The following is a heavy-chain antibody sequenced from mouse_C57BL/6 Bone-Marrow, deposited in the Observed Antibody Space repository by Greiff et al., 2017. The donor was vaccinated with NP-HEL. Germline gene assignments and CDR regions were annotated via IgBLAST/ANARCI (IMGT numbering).Heavy chain of an antibody. CDR2: ISYDGSN. CDR1: GYSITSGYY. J-gene: IGHJ4*01. Sequence: EVKLVESGPGLVKPSQSLSLTCSVTGYSITSGYYWNWIRQFPGNKLEWMGYISYDGSNNYNPSLKNRISITRDTSKNQFFLKLNSVTTEDTATYYCARFITTAYYAMDYWGQGTSVTVSS. CDR3: ARFITTAYYAMDY. V-gene: IGHV3-6*01. D-gene: IGHD1-1*01.